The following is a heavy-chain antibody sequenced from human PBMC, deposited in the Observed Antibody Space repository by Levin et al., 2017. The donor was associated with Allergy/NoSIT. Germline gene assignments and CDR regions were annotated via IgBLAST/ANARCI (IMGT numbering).Heavy chain of an antibody. CDR2: INPNGGGV. Sequence: LGASVKVSCKASGYIFTDYLIQWVRQAPGQGLEWMAWINPNGGGVNYAQRFQGRVTVTMDTSIRTAYLELSSLNSDDTAVYYCAREQIGGLWDYWGQGSLVTVSS. CDR3: AREQIGGLWDY. CDR1: GYIFTDYL. J-gene: IGHJ4*02. V-gene: IGHV1-2*03. D-gene: IGHD3-16*01.